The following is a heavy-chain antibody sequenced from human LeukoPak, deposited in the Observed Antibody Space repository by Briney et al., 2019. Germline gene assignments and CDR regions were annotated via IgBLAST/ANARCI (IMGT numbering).Heavy chain of an antibody. CDR2: INWNGGST. CDR1: GFTFSSYE. Sequence: GGSLRHSCAASGFTFSSYEMNWVRQAPGKGLEWVSGINWNGGSTGYADSVKGRFTISRDNAKNSLYLQMNSLRAEDTALYHCARSSTGAAVGATLWDYWGQGTLVTVSS. V-gene: IGHV3-20*01. J-gene: IGHJ4*02. D-gene: IGHD1-26*01. CDR3: ARSSTGAAVGATLWDY.